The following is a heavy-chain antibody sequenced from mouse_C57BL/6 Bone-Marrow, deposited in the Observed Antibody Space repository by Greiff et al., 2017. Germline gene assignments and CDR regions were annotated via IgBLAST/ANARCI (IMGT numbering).Heavy chain of an antibody. CDR2: ISSGSSTI. CDR3: ASRWFAY. V-gene: IGHV5-17*01. Sequence: EVKLMESGGGLVKPGGSLKLSCAASGFTFSDYGMHWVRQAPETGLEWVAYISSGSSTIYYADTVMGRFTISRDHAKNTLFLQMTCLRSEDTSMCYCASRWFAYWGQGTLVTVSA. J-gene: IGHJ3*01. CDR1: GFTFSDYG.